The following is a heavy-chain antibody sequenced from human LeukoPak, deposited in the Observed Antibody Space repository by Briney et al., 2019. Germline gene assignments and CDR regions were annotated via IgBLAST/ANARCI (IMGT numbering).Heavy chain of an antibody. Sequence: SETLSLTCTVSGGSISSGDYYWSWIRQPPGKGLEWIGYIYYSGSTYYNPSLKSRVTISVDTSKNQFSLKLSSVTAADTAVYYCARAFITILPTGPSDWFDPWGQGALVTVSS. J-gene: IGHJ5*02. CDR2: IYYSGST. CDR3: ARAFITILPTGPSDWFDP. V-gene: IGHV4-30-4*01. CDR1: GGSISSGDYY. D-gene: IGHD3-9*01.